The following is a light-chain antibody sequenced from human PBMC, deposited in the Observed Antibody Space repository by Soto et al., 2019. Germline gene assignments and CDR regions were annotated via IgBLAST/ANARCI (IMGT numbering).Light chain of an antibody. CDR3: QQAASFPIT. CDR1: QGVSTW. J-gene: IGKJ5*01. V-gene: IGKV1-12*01. CDR2: TAS. Sequence: DIQMTQSPSSVSSSVVYRVTITCLASQGVSTWLAWYQQKPGKAPNLLIYTASSLQSGVPSRFSGSGSGTDFTLTINGLQPEDFATYYCQQAASFPITFGQGTRLEIK.